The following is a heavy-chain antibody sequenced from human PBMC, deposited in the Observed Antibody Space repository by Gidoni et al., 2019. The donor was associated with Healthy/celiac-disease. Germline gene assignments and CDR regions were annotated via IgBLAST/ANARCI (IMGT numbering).Heavy chain of an antibody. Sequence: EVQLVESGGGLVKPGGSLRLSCAASGFTFSSYSMNWVRQAPGKGLEWVSSISSSSSYIYYADSVKGRFTISRDNAKNSLYLQMNSLRAEDTAVYYCARDWAATIYFDYWGQGTLVTVSS. CDR3: ARDWAATIYFDY. CDR2: ISSSSSYI. J-gene: IGHJ4*02. D-gene: IGHD5-12*01. CDR1: GFTFSSYS. V-gene: IGHV3-21*01.